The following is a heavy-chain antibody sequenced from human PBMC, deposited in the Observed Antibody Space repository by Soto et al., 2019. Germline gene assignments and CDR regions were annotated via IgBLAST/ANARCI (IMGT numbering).Heavy chain of an antibody. D-gene: IGHD3-10*01. V-gene: IGHV1-3*01. CDR1: GYTFTSYA. CDR2: INAYNGNT. J-gene: IGHJ6*02. Sequence: EASVKVSCKASGYTFTSYAMHWVRQAPGQRLEWMGWINAYNGNTKYAQKLQGRVTMTTDTSTSTAYMELRSLRSDDTAVYYCARDVLLWFGESLGDVWGQGTTVTV. CDR3: ARDVLLWFGESLGDV.